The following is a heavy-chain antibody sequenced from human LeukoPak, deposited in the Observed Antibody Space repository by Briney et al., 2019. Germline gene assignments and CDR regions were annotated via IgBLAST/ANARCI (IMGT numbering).Heavy chain of an antibody. Sequence: GGSLRLSCVASGFMFTNCAFHWVRQAPGKGPEWVATVSYDGKYEFYSDSVKGRFTISRDNARNSLYLQMNSLRDEDTAVYYCARDALHTAHFDYWGQGTLVTVSS. V-gene: IGHV3-30*07. D-gene: IGHD5-18*01. CDR1: GFMFTNCA. J-gene: IGHJ4*02. CDR3: ARDALHTAHFDY. CDR2: VSYDGKYE.